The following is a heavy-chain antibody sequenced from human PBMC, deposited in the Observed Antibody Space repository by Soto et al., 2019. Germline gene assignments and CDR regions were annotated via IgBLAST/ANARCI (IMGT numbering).Heavy chain of an antibody. J-gene: IGHJ5*02. Sequence: LRLSCAASGFGVSSNYMSWVRQAPGKGLEWVSVIYTGGSTYYADSVKGRFTISRDNSKNTLYLQMNSLRVEDTAVYYCARSINWPEWFDPWGQGILVTVSS. CDR2: IYTGGST. CDR1: GFGVSSNY. D-gene: IGHD1-1*01. CDR3: ARSINWPEWFDP. V-gene: IGHV3-53*01.